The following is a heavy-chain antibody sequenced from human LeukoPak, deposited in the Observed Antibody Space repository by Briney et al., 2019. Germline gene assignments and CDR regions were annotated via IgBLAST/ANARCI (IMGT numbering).Heavy chain of an antibody. D-gene: IGHD3-16*01. Sequence: SETLSLTCSVSGDSIRNNYWSWIRQHPPPGMEWIGYIYSSVSTTYNPSLTIRITISVDTSKNQFSLNLSSVPAADTAVYYCARRGGRTRGFWYFDLRGRGTLVTVSS. CDR2: IYSSVST. CDR3: ARRGGRTRGFWYFDL. J-gene: IGHJ2*01. CDR1: GDSIRNNY. V-gene: IGHV4-59*01.